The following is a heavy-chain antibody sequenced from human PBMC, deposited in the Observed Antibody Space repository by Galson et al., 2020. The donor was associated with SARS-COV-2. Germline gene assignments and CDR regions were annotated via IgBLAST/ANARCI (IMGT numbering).Heavy chain of an antibody. CDR3: ARGDSGTAPCTFEVDY. Sequence: TLSPTCTVSGGSISSGGYYRNWIPQHPGKGLEWNGYNYYSGSTYYNPSLKTRIIMSVDMSKNQFSRKLSSVTAADTAIYFWARGDSGTAPCTFEVDYWGQGTLGTVSS. CDR2: NYYSGST. D-gene: IGHD1-1*01. J-gene: IGHJ4*02. CDR1: GGSISSGGYY. V-gene: IGHV4-31*03.